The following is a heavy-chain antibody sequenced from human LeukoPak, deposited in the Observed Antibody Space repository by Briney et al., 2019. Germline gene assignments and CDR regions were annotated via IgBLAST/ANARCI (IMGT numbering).Heavy chain of an antibody. CDR2: FDPEDGET. V-gene: IGHV1-24*01. CDR1: GYTLTELS. Sequence: ASVKVSCKVSGYTLTELSMHWVRQAPGKGLAWMGGFDPEDGETIYAQKFQGRVTMTEDTSTDTAYMELSSLRSEDTAVYYCATVSSGFEYYFDYWGQGTLVTVSS. J-gene: IGHJ4*02. D-gene: IGHD6-19*01. CDR3: ATVSSGFEYYFDY.